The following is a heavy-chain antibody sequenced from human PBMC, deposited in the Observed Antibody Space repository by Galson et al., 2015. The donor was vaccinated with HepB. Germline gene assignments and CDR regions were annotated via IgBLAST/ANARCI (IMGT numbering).Heavy chain of an antibody. D-gene: IGHD6-19*01. Sequence: SLRLSCAASGFTVSNKYMNWVRQAPGKGLEWVSVIYSGGSTYYAGSVKGRFTISRDNSKNTLYLQMSSLRAEDTAVYYCARDRQGGYSSDWSYGPYYYYYGMDVWGQGTTVTVSS. V-gene: IGHV3-66*01. CDR1: GFTVSNKY. J-gene: IGHJ6*02. CDR3: ARDRQGGYSSDWSYGPYYYYYGMDV. CDR2: IYSGGST.